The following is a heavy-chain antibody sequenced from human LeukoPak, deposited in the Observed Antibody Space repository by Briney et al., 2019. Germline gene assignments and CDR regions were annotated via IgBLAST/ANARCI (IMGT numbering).Heavy chain of an antibody. J-gene: IGHJ5*02. D-gene: IGHD3-10*01. CDR1: GGSISSGGYY. CDR3: ARLAVRGVISRGRLWWFDP. Sequence: PSQTLSLTCTVSGGSISSGGYYWSWIRQHPGKGLEWIGYIYYSGSTYYNPSLKSRVTISVDTSKNQFSLKLSSVTAADTAVYYCARLAVRGVISRGRLWWFDPWGQGTLVTVSS. CDR2: IYYSGST. V-gene: IGHV4-31*03.